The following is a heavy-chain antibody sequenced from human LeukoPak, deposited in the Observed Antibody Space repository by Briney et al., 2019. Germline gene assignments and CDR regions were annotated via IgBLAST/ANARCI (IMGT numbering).Heavy chain of an antibody. CDR2: IYYSGST. CDR1: GGSISSYY. CDR3: ARRYCSSTSCSINWFDP. V-gene: IGHV4-59*01. J-gene: IGHJ5*02. Sequence: SETLSLTCTVSGGSISSYYWSRIRQPPGKGLEWIGYIYYSGSTNYNPSLKSRVTISVDTSKNQFSLKLSSVTAADTAVYYCARRYCSSTSCSINWFDPWGQGTLVTVSS. D-gene: IGHD2-2*01.